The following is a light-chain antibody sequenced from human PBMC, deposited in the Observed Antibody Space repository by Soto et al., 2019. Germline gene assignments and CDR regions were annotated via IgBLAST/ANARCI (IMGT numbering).Light chain of an antibody. J-gene: IGKJ1*01. CDR1: QRISNY. Sequence: IRVAQCRCPLSATIRDRVTVTCRASQRISNYLAWYQQKPGKAPKLLIYDASSLESGVPSRFSGSGSGTEFTLTISSLQPDDFATYYCQQYNSYFWTFCHVTKVDIK. CDR3: QQYNSYFWT. V-gene: IGKV1-5*01. CDR2: DAS.